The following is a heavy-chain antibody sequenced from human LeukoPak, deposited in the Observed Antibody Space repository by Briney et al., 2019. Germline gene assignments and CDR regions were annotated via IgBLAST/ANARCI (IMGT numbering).Heavy chain of an antibody. CDR2: ISETGSTI. CDR3: VRGYTPDY. Sequence: QPGGSLRLSCVASGFIFSDLEMHWVRQAPGKGLEWISFISETGSTIYYADSVTGRFTISRDNAKNSLYLQMESLRDEDTALYYCVRGYTPDYWGQGALVTVSS. D-gene: IGHD5-18*01. J-gene: IGHJ4*02. V-gene: IGHV3-48*03. CDR1: GFIFSDLE.